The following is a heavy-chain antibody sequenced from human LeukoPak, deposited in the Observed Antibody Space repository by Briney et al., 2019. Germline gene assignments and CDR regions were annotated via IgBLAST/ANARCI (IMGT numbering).Heavy chain of an antibody. CDR3: STDPRLLIY. Sequence: GGSLRLSCVVSGFSFSDSYMTWIHQTPGKGLESLAYISGSGSDIYYADSVKGRFTISRDNAKNSLYLQMNSLRPEDTALYYCSTDPRLLIYWGHGTLVTVSS. D-gene: IGHD2-8*01. CDR2: ISGSGSDI. V-gene: IGHV3-11*01. CDR1: GFSFSDSY. J-gene: IGHJ4*01.